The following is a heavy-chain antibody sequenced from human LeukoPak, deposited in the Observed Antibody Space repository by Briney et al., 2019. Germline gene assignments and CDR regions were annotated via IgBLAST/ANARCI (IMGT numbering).Heavy chain of an antibody. Sequence: ASVKVSCKASGGTFSSYAISWVRQAPGQGLEWMGGIIPIFGTANYAQKFQGRVTMTTDTSTSTAYMEVRSLRSDDTAVYYCARGPPNIDHWGQGTLVTVSS. J-gene: IGHJ4*02. CDR1: GGTFSSYA. CDR2: IIPIFGTA. D-gene: IGHD1/OR15-1a*01. V-gene: IGHV1-69*05. CDR3: ARGPPNIDH.